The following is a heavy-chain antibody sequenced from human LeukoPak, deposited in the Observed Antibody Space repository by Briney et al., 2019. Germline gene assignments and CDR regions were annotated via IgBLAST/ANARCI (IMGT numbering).Heavy chain of an antibody. V-gene: IGHV3-21*01. J-gene: IGHJ4*02. Sequence: GGTLRLSCAASGFTFSSYSMNWVRQAPGKGMERVSFINSSSSYIYYADSVKGRCTISRDNAKNSLYLQMNSLRAEGTAVYYCARELAKRDPIDYWGQGTLVTVSS. CDR1: GFTFSSYS. CDR2: INSSSSYI. CDR3: ARELAKRDPIDY. D-gene: IGHD5-12*01.